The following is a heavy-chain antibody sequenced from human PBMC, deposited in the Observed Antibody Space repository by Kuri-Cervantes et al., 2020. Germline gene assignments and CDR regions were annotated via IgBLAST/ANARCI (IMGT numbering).Heavy chain of an antibody. CDR3: ARGRSPDTAMVFRWH. V-gene: IGHV3-21*01. D-gene: IGHD5-18*01. Sequence: GGSLRLSCAASGFTFSSYSMNWVRQAPGKGLEWVSSISSSSSYIYYADSVKGRFTISRDNAKNSLYLQMNSLRAEDTAVYYCARGRSPDTAMVFRWHWGQGTLVTVSS. CDR2: ISSSSSYI. CDR1: GFTFSSYS. J-gene: IGHJ4*02.